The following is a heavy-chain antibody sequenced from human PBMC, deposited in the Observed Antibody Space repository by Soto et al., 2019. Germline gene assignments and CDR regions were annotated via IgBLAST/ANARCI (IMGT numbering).Heavy chain of an antibody. Sequence: PSETLSLTCTVSGGSISSYYWSWIRQPPGKGLEWIGYIYYSGSTNYNPSLKSRVTISVDTSKNQFSLKLSFVTAADTAVYYCASGGDTVSAFDYWGQGTLVTVSS. CDR2: IYYSGST. CDR1: GGSISSYY. J-gene: IGHJ4*02. CDR3: ASGGDTVSAFDY. D-gene: IGHD3-16*01. V-gene: IGHV4-59*01.